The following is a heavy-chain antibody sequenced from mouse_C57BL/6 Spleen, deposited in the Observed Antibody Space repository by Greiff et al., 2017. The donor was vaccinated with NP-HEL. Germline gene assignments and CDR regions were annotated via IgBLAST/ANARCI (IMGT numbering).Heavy chain of an antibody. V-gene: IGHV1-19*01. Sequence: EVQLQQSGPVLVKPGASVKMSCKASGYTFTDYYMNWVKQSHGKSLEWIGVINPYNGGTSYNQKFKGKATLTVDKSSSTAYMALNSLTSEDSAVYYCARGITTVVGDFDYWGQGTTLTVSS. D-gene: IGHD1-1*01. CDR1: GYTFTDYY. CDR3: ARGITTVVGDFDY. J-gene: IGHJ2*01. CDR2: INPYNGGT.